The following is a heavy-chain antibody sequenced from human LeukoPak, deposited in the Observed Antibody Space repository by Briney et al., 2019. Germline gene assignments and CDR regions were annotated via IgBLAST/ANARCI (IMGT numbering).Heavy chain of an antibody. CDR3: ARGKVDSSSWYRPYYYYYYMDV. D-gene: IGHD6-13*01. J-gene: IGHJ6*03. V-gene: IGHV4-61*02. CDR2: IYTSGST. CDR1: GGSISSGSYY. Sequence: SETLSLTCTVSGGSISSGSYYWSWIRQPAGKGLEWIGRIYTSGSTNYNPSLKSRVTISVDTSKNQFSLKLSSVAAADTAVYYCARGKVDSSSWYRPYYYYYYMDVWGKGTTVTISS.